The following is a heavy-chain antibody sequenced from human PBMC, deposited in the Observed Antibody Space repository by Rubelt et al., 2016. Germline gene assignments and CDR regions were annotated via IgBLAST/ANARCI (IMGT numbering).Heavy chain of an antibody. CDR1: GFTFSSYA. CDR3: ARDNDSSPFDY. V-gene: IGHV3-30*04. D-gene: IGHD3-22*01. CDR2: ISYDGSNK. J-gene: IGHJ4*02. Sequence: QLQLVESGGGVVQPGRSLRLSCAASGFTFSSYAMHWVRQAPGKGLEWVAVISYDGSNKYYADSVKGRFTISRDNSKNTLYLQMNSLRAEHTAVYYCARDNDSSPFDYWGQGTLVTVSS.